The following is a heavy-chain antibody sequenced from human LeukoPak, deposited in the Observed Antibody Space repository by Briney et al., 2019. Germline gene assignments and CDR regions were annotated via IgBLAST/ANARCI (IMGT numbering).Heavy chain of an antibody. J-gene: IGHJ5*02. Sequence: ASVKVSCKTSGYTFTSYGITWLRQAHGQGIEWMGWISAYDGNRNYAQKFKGRVTMTRDRYTSKDYMELSSLRSEDTAVYYCARDNSVGDTAWWFDPWGQGTLVTVSS. CDR2: ISAYDGNR. V-gene: IGHV1-18*01. CDR1: GYTFTSYG. CDR3: ARDNSVGDTAWWFDP. D-gene: IGHD1-26*01.